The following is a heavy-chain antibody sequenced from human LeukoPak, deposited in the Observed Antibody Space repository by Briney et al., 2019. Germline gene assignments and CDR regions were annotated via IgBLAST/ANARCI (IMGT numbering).Heavy chain of an antibody. CDR1: GYTFTSYG. J-gene: IGHJ5*02. Sequence: ASVKVSCKASGYTFTSYGISWVRQAPGQGLEWMGWISAYNGNTNYAQKLQGRVAMTTDTSTSTAYMELSSLRSEDTAVYYCARSYGSGSYTWFDPWGQGTLVTVSS. CDR2: ISAYNGNT. D-gene: IGHD3-10*01. V-gene: IGHV1-18*01. CDR3: ARSYGSGSYTWFDP.